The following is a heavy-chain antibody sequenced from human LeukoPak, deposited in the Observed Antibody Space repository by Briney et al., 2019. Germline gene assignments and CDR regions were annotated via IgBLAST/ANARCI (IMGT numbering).Heavy chain of an antibody. CDR3: ARGLIRFLEWDGQYYFDY. Sequence: ASVKVFCKASGYTFTSYGISCVRQAPGQGLEWMGWISAYNGNTNYAQKLQGRVTRTTDTSTSTAYMELRSLRSDDTAVYYCARGLIRFLEWDGQYYFDYWGQGTLVTVSS. CDR1: GYTFTSYG. J-gene: IGHJ4*02. CDR2: ISAYNGNT. V-gene: IGHV1-18*01. D-gene: IGHD3-3*01.